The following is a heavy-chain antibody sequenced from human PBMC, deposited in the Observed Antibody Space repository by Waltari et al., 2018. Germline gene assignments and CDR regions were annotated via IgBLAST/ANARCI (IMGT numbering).Heavy chain of an antibody. CDR3: ARGGADY. V-gene: IGHV4-39*01. J-gene: IGHJ4*02. CDR1: GGSISSSSYY. D-gene: IGHD3-10*01. Sequence: QLQLQESGPGLVKPSETLSLTCTVSGGSISSSSYYWGWIRQPPGKGLEGIGSIYYSGSTYYNPSRKSRVTISVDTSKSQFSLKLSSVTAADTAVYYCARGGADYWGQGTLVTVSS. CDR2: IYYSGST.